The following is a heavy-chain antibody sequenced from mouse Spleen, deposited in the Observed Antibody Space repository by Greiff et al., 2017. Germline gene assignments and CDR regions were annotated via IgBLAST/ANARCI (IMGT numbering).Heavy chain of an antibody. CDR1: GYTFSSYW. J-gene: IGHJ3*01. CDR2: ILPGSGST. CDR3: ARQIYYGYDGFAY. V-gene: IGHV1-9*01. D-gene: IGHD2-2*01. Sequence: QVQLKQSGAELMKPGASVKISCKATGYTFSSYWIEWVKQRPGHGLEWIGEILPGSGSTNYNEKFKGKATFTADTSSNTAYMQLSSLTSEDSAVYYCARQIYYGYDGFAYWGQGTLVTVSA.